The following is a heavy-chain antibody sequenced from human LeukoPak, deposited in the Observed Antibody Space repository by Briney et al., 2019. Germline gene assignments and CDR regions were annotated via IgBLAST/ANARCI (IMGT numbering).Heavy chain of an antibody. D-gene: IGHD3/OR15-3a*01. CDR2: IKLDGSEK. J-gene: IGHJ4*02. CDR3: ARDQYDTWSRRGNFDS. V-gene: IGHV3-7*03. CDR1: GFSFGKYW. Sequence: GGSLWLSRVASGFSFGKYWMSWVRQAPGKGLEWVANIKLDGSEKNYVDSVKGRFTISRDNTKNSLYLQMNSLRAEDTAVFYCARDQYDTWSRRGNFDSWGQGTLVIVSS.